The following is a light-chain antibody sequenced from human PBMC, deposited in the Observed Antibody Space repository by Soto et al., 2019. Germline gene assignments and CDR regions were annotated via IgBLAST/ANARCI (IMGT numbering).Light chain of an antibody. J-gene: IGKJ5*01. CDR3: QQARSFPVP. Sequence: RMSQSAAALSVSVGDTVTITCRSIQDVGRWLSWYQQKPGKAPKILIFATSTLQSGVPSRFSGSGSGTDFTLTITSPQSEDFATYYCQQARSFPVPFGQGTLLEI. CDR1: QDVGRW. V-gene: IGKV1D-12*01. CDR2: ATS.